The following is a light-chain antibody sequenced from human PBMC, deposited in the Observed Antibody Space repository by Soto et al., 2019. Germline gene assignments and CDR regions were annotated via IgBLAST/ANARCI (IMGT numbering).Light chain of an antibody. CDR2: GAS. J-gene: IGKJ4*01. CDR3: QHYNNWLGT. CDR1: QAISSN. V-gene: IGKV3-15*01. Sequence: EIVMTQSPATLSVSRGERATLSCRANQAISSNLAWYQQKPGQALRLLIYGASTRATGIPDRFSGSGSGTEFTLTISSLQSEDFAVYYCQHYNNWLGTFGGGTKVDIK.